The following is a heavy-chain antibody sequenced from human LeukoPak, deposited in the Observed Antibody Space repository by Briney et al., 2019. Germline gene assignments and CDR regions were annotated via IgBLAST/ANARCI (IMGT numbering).Heavy chain of an antibody. CDR2: KQNDGSTT. D-gene: IGHD3-3*01. Sequence: GGSLRLSCAASGFTLSSYGMHWVRQAQGKGLEWVAFKQNDGSTTFYAESVKGRFTISRDNSKNTLFLQMNSLRTDDTAVYYCGREQSAYYVHAFDPWGQGTLVTVSS. J-gene: IGHJ5*02. V-gene: IGHV3-30*02. CDR1: GFTLSSYG. CDR3: GREQSAYYVHAFDP.